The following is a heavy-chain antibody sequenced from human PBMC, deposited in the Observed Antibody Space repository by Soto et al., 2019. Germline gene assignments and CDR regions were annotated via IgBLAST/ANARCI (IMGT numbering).Heavy chain of an antibody. CDR2: IIPIYGTA. Sequence: QVQLVQSGAEVKKPGSSVKVSCMASGGTVSSYAISWVRQARGQGLEWMGGIIPIYGTANYAQKFQGRVTITADESTSTAYMELSSLRSEDTAVYYCARLGQRFGEILFDYWGQGTLVTVSS. V-gene: IGHV1-69*12. J-gene: IGHJ4*02. CDR3: ARLGQRFGEILFDY. CDR1: GGTVSSYA. D-gene: IGHD3-10*01.